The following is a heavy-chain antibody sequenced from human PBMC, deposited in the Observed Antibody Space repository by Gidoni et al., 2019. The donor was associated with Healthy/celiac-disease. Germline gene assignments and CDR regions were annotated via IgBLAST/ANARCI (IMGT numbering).Heavy chain of an antibody. CDR2: IRGSGGST. Sequence: EVQLLESGGGLVQPGGSLRLSCAASGFTFSSYAMSWVRQAPGKGLEWVSAIRGSGGSTYYADSVKGRFTISRDNSKNTLYLQMNSLRAEDTAVYYCAKDKDFWSGYYTLFDYWGQGTLVTVSS. V-gene: IGHV3-23*01. CDR3: AKDKDFWSGYYTLFDY. J-gene: IGHJ4*02. D-gene: IGHD3-3*01. CDR1: GFTFSSYA.